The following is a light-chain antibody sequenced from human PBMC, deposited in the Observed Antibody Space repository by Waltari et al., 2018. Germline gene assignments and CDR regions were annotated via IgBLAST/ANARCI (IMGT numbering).Light chain of an antibody. J-gene: IGKJ2*01. CDR1: QSINSH. Sequence: EIVMTQSPATLSVSLGARATLSCRASQSINSHLAWYQHKPGQAPRLLIYGASSRATGVPARFSGSGSGTEFTLTVSSLQSEDFAVYYCQQYNNWPHTFGQGTKLEIK. CDR2: GAS. V-gene: IGKV3-15*01. CDR3: QQYNNWPHT.